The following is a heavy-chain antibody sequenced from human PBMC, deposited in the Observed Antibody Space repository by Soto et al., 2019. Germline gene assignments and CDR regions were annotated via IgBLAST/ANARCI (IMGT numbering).Heavy chain of an antibody. J-gene: IGHJ4*02. CDR1: GGSISSSNW. V-gene: IGHV4-4*02. CDR3: ASGSEYSSSSVDY. D-gene: IGHD6-6*01. CDR2: IYHSGST. Sequence: QVQLQESGPGLVKPSGTLSLTCAVSGGSISSSNWWSWVRQPPGKGLEWIGEIYHSGSTNYNPSLKSRVTXSXDXXKNQFSLKLSSVTAADTAVYYCASGSEYSSSSVDYWGQGTLVTVSS.